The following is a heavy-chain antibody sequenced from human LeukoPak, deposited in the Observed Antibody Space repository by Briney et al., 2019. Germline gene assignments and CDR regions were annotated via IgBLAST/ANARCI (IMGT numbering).Heavy chain of an antibody. CDR2: KYYSGST. CDR3: ARGRSYGFDFDS. D-gene: IGHD5-18*01. V-gene: IGHV4-61*01. CDR1: GVSINTCCYY. Sequence: PSETLSLTCDVSGVSINTCCYYWTWIRQPPGKGLEWIGYKYYSGSTRYNSSLRSRLTISLDSSKNQFSLRLTSVTAADAAVYYCARGRSYGFDFDSWGPGTLVIVSS. J-gene: IGHJ4*02.